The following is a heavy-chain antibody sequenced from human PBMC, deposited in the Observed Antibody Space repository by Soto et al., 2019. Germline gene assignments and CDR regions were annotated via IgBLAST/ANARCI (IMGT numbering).Heavy chain of an antibody. CDR1: GFGVTEGEPF. D-gene: IGHD2-21*01. CDR2: FYRGGRR. Sequence: EVQMVESGGGLIQPGGSLKLSCAVSGFGVTEGEPFVSWFRQAPGKGLEWVAAFYRGGRRNYAASVKGRFVISRDKSENSVFLQLNLVRVEDTAVYYCAREVVVGATAKFDRWGQGTMVIVSP. CDR3: AREVVVGATAKFDR. J-gene: IGHJ5*02. V-gene: IGHV3-53*03.